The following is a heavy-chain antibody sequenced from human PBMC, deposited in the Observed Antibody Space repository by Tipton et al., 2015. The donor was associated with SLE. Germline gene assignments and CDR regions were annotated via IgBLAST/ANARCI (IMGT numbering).Heavy chain of an antibody. CDR3: AKDRGSSGWSLYGMDV. J-gene: IGHJ6*02. V-gene: IGHV3-48*01. D-gene: IGHD6-19*01. Sequence: SLRLSCAASGFTFSSYSMNWVRQAPGKGLEWVSYISSSSSTIYYADSVKGRFTISRDNAKNSLYLQMNSLRAEDTAVYYCAKDRGSSGWSLYGMDVWGQGTTVTVSS. CDR2: ISSSSSTI. CDR1: GFTFSSYS.